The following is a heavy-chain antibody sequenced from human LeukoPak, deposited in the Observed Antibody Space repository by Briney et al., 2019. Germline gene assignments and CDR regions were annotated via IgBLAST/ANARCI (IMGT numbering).Heavy chain of an antibody. D-gene: IGHD3-10*01. V-gene: IGHV3-23*01. CDR3: AKDGTTLWFGDLFGY. CDR2: ISGSGGST. J-gene: IGHJ4*02. Sequence: PGGSLRLSCAASGFTFSSYAMSWVRQAPGKGLEWVSAISGSGGSTYYADSVKGWFTISRDNSKNALYLQMNSLRAEDMAVYYCAKDGTTLWFGDLFGYWGQGTLVTVSS. CDR1: GFTFSSYA.